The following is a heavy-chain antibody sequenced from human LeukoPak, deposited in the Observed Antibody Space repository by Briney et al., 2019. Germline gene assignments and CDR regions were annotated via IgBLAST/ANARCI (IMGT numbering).Heavy chain of an antibody. CDR2: ISSSGST. CDR3: ARASLGYCSGGSCFYAFDI. V-gene: IGHV4-61*02. Sequence: SETLSLTCTVSGDSISSGDYYWSWIRQPAGKGLEWIGRISSSGSTNYNPSLKSRVTISVDTSKNQFSLKLSSVTAADTAVYYCARASLGYCSGGSCFYAFDIWGQGTMVTVSS. CDR1: GDSISSGDYY. J-gene: IGHJ3*02. D-gene: IGHD2-15*01.